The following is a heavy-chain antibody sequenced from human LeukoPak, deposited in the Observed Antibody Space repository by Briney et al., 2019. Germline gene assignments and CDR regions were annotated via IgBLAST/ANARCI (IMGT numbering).Heavy chain of an antibody. CDR2: ISGGGGTT. CDR3: AKDLRGNWNWFDP. D-gene: IGHD1-1*01. CDR1: GFTFSSYA. Sequence: GGSLRLSCAASGFTFSSYAMNWVRQAPGTGLEWVSGISGGGGTTYYADSVKGRFTISRDNSKNTLYLHMNSLRAEDTAVYYCAKDLRGNWNWFDPWGQGTLVTVSS. J-gene: IGHJ5*02. V-gene: IGHV3-23*01.